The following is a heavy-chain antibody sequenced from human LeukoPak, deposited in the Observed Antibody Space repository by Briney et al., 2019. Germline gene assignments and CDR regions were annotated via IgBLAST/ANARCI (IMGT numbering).Heavy chain of an antibody. J-gene: IGHJ4*02. CDR1: GFTFSNNE. Sequence: GGSLRLSCAASGFTFSNNEMNWVRQAPGKGLEWVSYISRGGNTIYYSDSVKGRFTISRDTAKNSLYLQMNSLRAEDTAVYYCASNTGYSYGYFDCWGQGTLVTDSS. D-gene: IGHD5-18*01. CDR3: ASNTGYSYGYFDC. V-gene: IGHV3-48*03. CDR2: ISRGGNTI.